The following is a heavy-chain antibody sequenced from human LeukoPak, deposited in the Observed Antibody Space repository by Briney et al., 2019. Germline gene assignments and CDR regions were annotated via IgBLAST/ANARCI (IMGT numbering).Heavy chain of an antibody. CDR3: ASASSHRIAAGGDY. V-gene: IGHV3-74*01. D-gene: IGHD6-13*01. CDR2: INSDGSSR. CDR1: GFIFNNYW. J-gene: IGHJ4*02. Sequence: GGSLRLSCAASGFIFNNYWMPWVRQAPGKGLVWVSRINSDGSSRNYADSVKGRFTISRDNAKNTLYLQMNSLRAEDTAVYYCASASSHRIAAGGDYWGQGTLVTVSS.